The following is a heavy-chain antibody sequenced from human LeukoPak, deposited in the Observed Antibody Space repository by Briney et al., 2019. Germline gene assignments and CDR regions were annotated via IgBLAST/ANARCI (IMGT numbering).Heavy chain of an antibody. Sequence: SETLSLTCTVSGGSISSGDYYWSWIRQPPGKGLEWIGYIYYSGSTYYNPSLKSRVSISMDTSKNQFSLKLNSVTAADTAVYYCATDNYGTFYYFASWGQGTLVTVSS. J-gene: IGHJ4*02. CDR1: GGSISSGDYY. CDR2: IYYSGST. CDR3: ATDNYGTFYYFAS. D-gene: IGHD3-10*01. V-gene: IGHV4-31*03.